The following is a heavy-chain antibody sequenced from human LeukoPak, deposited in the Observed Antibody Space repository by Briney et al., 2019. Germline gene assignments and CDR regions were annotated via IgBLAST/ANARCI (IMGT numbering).Heavy chain of an antibody. CDR2: IKPDGSEK. CDR1: GFTFSSYW. D-gene: IGHD6-6*01. J-gene: IGHJ4*02. V-gene: IGHV3-7*01. CDR3: ARGGNSSWDY. Sequence: GGSLRLSCAASGFTFSSYWMSWVRQAPGKGLEWVANIKPDGSEKYYVDSLRGRFTISRDNAKNSLYLQMNSLRVEDTAVYYCARGGNSSWDYWGQGALVTVSS.